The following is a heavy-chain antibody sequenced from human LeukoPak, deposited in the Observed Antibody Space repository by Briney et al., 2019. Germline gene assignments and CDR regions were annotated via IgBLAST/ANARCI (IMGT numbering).Heavy chain of an antibody. J-gene: IGHJ6*03. CDR3: ARWGLVAPGTYYYYYMDI. V-gene: IGHV1-18*01. Sequence: ASVKVSCKASGYTFTSYGISWVRQAPGQGLEWMGWINAYNGNTYYAQKLQGRVTMTTNTSTSTAYMELGTLRSDDTAVYYCARWGLVAPGTYYYYYMDIWGKGAKVTVSS. CDR2: INAYNGNT. CDR1: GYTFTSYG. D-gene: IGHD2-2*01.